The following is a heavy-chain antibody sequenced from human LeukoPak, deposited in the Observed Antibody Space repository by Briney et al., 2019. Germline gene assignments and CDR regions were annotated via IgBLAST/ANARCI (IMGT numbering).Heavy chain of an antibody. CDR3: ARVFPHGDWGMSYFDY. CDR1: GGTFSSYA. V-gene: IGHV1-69*13. CDR2: IIPIFGTA. Sequence: GASVKVSCKASGGTFSSYAISWVRQAPGQGLEWMGGIIPIFGTANYAQKFQGRVTITADESTSTAYMELSSLRSEDTAVYYCARVFPHGDWGMSYFDYWGQGTLVTVSS. D-gene: IGHD4-17*01. J-gene: IGHJ4*02.